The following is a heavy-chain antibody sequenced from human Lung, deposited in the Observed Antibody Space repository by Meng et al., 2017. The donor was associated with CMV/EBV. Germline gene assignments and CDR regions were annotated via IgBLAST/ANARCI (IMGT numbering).Heavy chain of an antibody. CDR3: ARDDYSNFPVDY. J-gene: IGHJ4*02. Sequence: GGSLRLXCVASGFTLSNYAMHWVRQAPGKGLEWVAFLSYDENTKYYADSVKGRFTISRDISKNTLFLQMNSLRPEDTALYYCARDDYSNFPVDYRGQGTLVTVSS. D-gene: IGHD4-11*01. CDR1: GFTLSNYA. CDR2: LSYDENTK. V-gene: IGHV3-30*04.